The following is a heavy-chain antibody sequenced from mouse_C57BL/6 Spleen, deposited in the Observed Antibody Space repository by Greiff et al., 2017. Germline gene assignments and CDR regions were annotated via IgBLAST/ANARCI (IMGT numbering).Heavy chain of an antibody. CDR1: GYTFTSYW. CDR2: IYPSDSET. Sequence: VQLQQPGAELVRPGSSVKLSCKASGYTFTSYWMDWVKQRPGQGLEWIGNIYPSDSETHYNQKFKDKATLTVDKSSSTAYMQLSSLTSEDSAVYYCASDYYGSSYFDYWGQGTTLTVSS. CDR3: ASDYYGSSYFDY. J-gene: IGHJ2*01. D-gene: IGHD1-1*01. V-gene: IGHV1-61*01.